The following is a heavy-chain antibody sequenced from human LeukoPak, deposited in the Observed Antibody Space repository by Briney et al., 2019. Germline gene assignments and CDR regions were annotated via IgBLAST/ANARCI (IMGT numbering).Heavy chain of an antibody. Sequence: SETLSLTCTVSGGSISSYYWSWIRQPPGKGLEWIGYIYYSGSTNYNPSLKSRVTISVDTSKNQFSLKVRSVTAADTAVYYCARARGLTGTYDAFDIWGQGTMVTVSS. J-gene: IGHJ3*02. D-gene: IGHD1-20*01. CDR3: ARARGLTGTYDAFDI. CDR2: IYYSGST. CDR1: GGSISSYY. V-gene: IGHV4-59*08.